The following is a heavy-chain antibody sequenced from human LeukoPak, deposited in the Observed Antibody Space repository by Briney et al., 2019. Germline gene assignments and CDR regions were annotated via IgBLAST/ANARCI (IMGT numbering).Heavy chain of an antibody. CDR3: ARDYYYDSSGYLNWFDP. Sequence: SETLSLTCTVSGGSISSYYWSWIRQPPGKGLEWIGYIYYSGSTNYNPSLKSRVTISVDTSKNQFSLKLSSVTAADTAVYYCARDYYYDSSGYLNWFDPWGQGTLVTVSS. V-gene: IGHV4-59*12. J-gene: IGHJ5*02. CDR1: GGSISSYY. CDR2: IYYSGST. D-gene: IGHD3-22*01.